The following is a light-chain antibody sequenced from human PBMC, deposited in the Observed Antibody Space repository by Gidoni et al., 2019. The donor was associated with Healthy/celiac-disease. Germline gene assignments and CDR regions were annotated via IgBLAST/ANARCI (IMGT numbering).Light chain of an antibody. CDR2: GAS. J-gene: IGKJ1*01. V-gene: IGKV3-15*01. CDR3: QQYNNWPFWT. Sequence: EIVMTQSPATLSVSPGERATLSCRASQSVSSNFAWYQQKPVQAPRLLIYGASTRATGIPARFSGSGSGTEFTLTISSLQSEDFAVYYCQQYNNWPFWTFGQGTKVEIK. CDR1: QSVSSN.